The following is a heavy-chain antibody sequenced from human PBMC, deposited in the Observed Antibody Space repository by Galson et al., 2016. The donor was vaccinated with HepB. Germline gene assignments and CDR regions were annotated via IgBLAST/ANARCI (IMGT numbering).Heavy chain of an antibody. CDR3: VHTRQWNDGRYFAF. D-gene: IGHD1-1*01. V-gene: IGHV2-5*02. CDR1: GFTISTRGVG. Sequence: PALVKPTQTLTLTCTLSGFTISTRGVGVAWIRQPPGKALDWLALIYWDDDKWHSPSLKSRLSVTKDTSTNQVFLKITNVDPVDTGTYYCVHTRQWNDGRYFAFWGPGTQVTVSS. J-gene: IGHJ2*01. CDR2: IYWDDDK.